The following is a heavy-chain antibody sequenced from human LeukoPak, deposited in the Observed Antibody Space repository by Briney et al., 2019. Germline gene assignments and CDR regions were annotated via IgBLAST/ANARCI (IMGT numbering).Heavy chain of an antibody. Sequence: SETLSLTCTVSAGSISGYYWTWIRQPPGKGLEWIGYIYFSGSTNSNPSLKSRVTISVDTSKNQFFLKLNSVTAADTAVYYCARMFGGYCSGGHCYKAFDIRGQGTMVTVSS. D-gene: IGHD2-15*01. CDR2: IYFSGST. J-gene: IGHJ3*02. CDR3: ARMFGGYCSGGHCYKAFDI. CDR1: AGSISGYY. V-gene: IGHV4-59*01.